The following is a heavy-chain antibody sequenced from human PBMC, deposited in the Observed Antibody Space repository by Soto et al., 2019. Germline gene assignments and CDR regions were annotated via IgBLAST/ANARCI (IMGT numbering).Heavy chain of an antibody. J-gene: IGHJ4*02. CDR2: ISGSGSGT. Sequence: GGSLRLSCAASGFAFSTYDMSWVRQAPGKGLEWVSTISGSGSGTYYADSVKGRFTISRDNSKNTLYLQMNSLRAEDTAVYYCAKVFNSAGFGESFFFYWGQGALVTVSS. V-gene: IGHV3-23*01. CDR1: GFAFSTYD. D-gene: IGHD3-10*01. CDR3: AKVFNSAGFGESFFFY.